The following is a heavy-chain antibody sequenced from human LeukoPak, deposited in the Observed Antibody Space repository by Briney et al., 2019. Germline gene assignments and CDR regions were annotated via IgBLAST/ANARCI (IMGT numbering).Heavy chain of an antibody. CDR3: AREGWDLNALDI. Sequence: PGGSLRLSCAASGFTFDDYGMSWVRQAPGKGLEWVSGINWNGGSTGYADSVKGRFTISRDNAKNSLYLQMDSLRVEDTAVYYCAREGWDLNALDIWGQGTMVTVSP. J-gene: IGHJ3*02. CDR1: GFTFDDYG. CDR2: INWNGGST. D-gene: IGHD1-26*01. V-gene: IGHV3-20*04.